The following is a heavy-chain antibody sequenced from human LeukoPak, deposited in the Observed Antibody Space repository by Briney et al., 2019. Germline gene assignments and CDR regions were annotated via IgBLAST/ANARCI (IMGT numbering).Heavy chain of an antibody. D-gene: IGHD1-26*01. V-gene: IGHV4-59*08. CDR1: GGSISSYY. CDR3: ARHVVVGATYGEVDY. CDR2: IYYSGST. J-gene: IGHJ4*02. Sequence: PSETLSLTCTVSGGSISSYYWSWIRQPPGKGLEWIGYIYYSGSTNYSPSLKSRVTISVDTSKNQFSLKLSSVTAADTAVYYCARHVVVGATYGEVDYWGQGTLVTVSS.